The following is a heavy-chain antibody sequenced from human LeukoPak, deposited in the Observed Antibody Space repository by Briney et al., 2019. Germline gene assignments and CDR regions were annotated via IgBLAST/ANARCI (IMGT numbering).Heavy chain of an antibody. Sequence: VASVRVSCKASGYTFTTYAMNWVRQAPGQGLEWMGWINTNTGNPTYAQGFTGRFVFSLDTSVSTAYLQISSLKAEDTAVYYCAREGGIAAAVFDYWGQGTLVTVSS. D-gene: IGHD6-13*01. V-gene: IGHV7-4-1*02. CDR2: INTNTGNP. CDR1: GYTFTTYA. CDR3: AREGGIAAAVFDY. J-gene: IGHJ4*02.